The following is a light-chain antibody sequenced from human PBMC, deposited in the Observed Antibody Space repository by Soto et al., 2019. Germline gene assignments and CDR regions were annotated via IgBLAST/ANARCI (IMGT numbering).Light chain of an antibody. CDR1: EGISGR. CDR2: PAS. V-gene: IGKV1-9*01. J-gene: IGKJ4*01. CDR3: LQLYRYPLT. Sequence: IQLTQSPSSLSASVGDRVTITCRASEGISGRLAWYQRKPGKVPTRLISPASSFQSGFPSRFSGRASGTDFTPTIICLKHEDCASYYCLQLYRYPLTFGGGTTVDIK.